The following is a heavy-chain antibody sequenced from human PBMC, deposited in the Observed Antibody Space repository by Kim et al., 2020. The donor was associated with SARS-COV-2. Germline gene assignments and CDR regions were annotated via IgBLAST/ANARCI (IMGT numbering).Heavy chain of an antibody. Sequence: SETLSLTCTVSGGSISSSSYYWGWIRQPPGKGLEWIGSIYYSGSTYYNPSLKSRVTISVDTSKNQFSLKLSSVTAADTAVYYCASGGIMITFGGVMDGMDVWGQGTTVTVSS. CDR3: ASGGIMITFGGVMDGMDV. CDR2: IYYSGST. V-gene: IGHV4-39*01. J-gene: IGHJ6*02. CDR1: GGSISSSSYY. D-gene: IGHD3-16*01.